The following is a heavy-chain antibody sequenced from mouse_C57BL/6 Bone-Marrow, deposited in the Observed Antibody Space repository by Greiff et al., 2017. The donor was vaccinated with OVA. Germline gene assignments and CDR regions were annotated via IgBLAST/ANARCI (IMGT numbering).Heavy chain of an antibody. J-gene: IGHJ2*01. CDR2: ISSGSSTI. D-gene: IGHD1-1*01. CDR3: AAITTVVARYFDY. CDR1: GFTFSDYG. V-gene: IGHV5-17*01. Sequence: EVHLVESGGGLVKPGGSLKLSCAASGFTFSDYGMHWVRQAPEKGLEWVAYISSGSSTIYYADTVKGRFTISRDNAKNTLFLQMTSLRSEDTAMYYCAAITTVVARYFDYWGQGTTLTVSS.